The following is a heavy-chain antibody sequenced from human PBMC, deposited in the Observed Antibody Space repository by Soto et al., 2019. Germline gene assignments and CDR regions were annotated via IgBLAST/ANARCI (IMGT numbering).Heavy chain of an antibody. CDR1: GFTFSSYS. CDR2: ISSSSSYI. D-gene: IGHD6-13*01. Sequence: GRSLRLSCAASGFTFSSYSMNWVRQAPGRGLEWVSSISSSSSYIYYADSVKGRFTISRDNSKNTLYLQMNSLRAEDTAVYYCAKEWVAAAGRGWFDPWGQGTLVTVSS. V-gene: IGHV3-21*04. J-gene: IGHJ5*02. CDR3: AKEWVAAAGRGWFDP.